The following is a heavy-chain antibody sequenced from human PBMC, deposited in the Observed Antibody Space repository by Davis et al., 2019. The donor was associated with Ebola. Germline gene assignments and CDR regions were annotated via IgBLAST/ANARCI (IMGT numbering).Heavy chain of an antibody. CDR3: AREAFWSGYLHYYYYMDV. D-gene: IGHD3-3*01. CDR2: ISAYNGNT. Sequence: ASVKVSCKASGYTFTSYGISWVRQAPGQGLEWMGWISAYNGNTNYAQKLQGRVTMTTDTSTSTAYMELRSLRSDDTAVYYCAREAFWSGYLHYYYYMDVWGKGTTVTVSS. CDR1: GYTFTSYG. J-gene: IGHJ6*03. V-gene: IGHV1-18*01.